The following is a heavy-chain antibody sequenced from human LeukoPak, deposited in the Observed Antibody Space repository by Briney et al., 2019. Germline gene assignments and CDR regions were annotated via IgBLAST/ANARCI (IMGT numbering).Heavy chain of an antibody. CDR2: ISGSGGST. J-gene: IGHJ4*02. CDR3: AKDVKGYSSPADY. D-gene: IGHD6-13*01. Sequence: GGSLRLSCAASGFTFSSYAMSWVRQAPGKGLEWVSAISGSGGSTYYADSVKGRFTFSRDNSKNTLYLQMNSLRAEDTAVYYCAKDVKGYSSPADYWGQGTLVTVSS. CDR1: GFTFSSYA. V-gene: IGHV3-23*01.